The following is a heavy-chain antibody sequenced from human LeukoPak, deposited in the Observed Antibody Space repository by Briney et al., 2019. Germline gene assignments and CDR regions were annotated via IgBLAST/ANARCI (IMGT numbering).Heavy chain of an antibody. CDR1: GFTFDDYA. D-gene: IGHD2-21*02. CDR3: AKGRLAYCGGDCYSSPYYYYGMDV. Sequence: GRSLRLSCAASGFTFDDYAMHWVRQAPGKGLEWVSGISWNSGSIGYADSVKGRFTISRDNAKNSLYLQMNSLRAEDTALYYCAKGRLAYCGGDCYSSPYYYYGMDVWGQGTTVTVSS. CDR2: ISWNSGSI. V-gene: IGHV3-9*01. J-gene: IGHJ6*02.